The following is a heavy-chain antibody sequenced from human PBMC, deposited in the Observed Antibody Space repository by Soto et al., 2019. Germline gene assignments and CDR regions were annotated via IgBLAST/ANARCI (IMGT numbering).Heavy chain of an antibody. Sequence: SETLSLTCTVSGGSISYYYWSWIRQPPGKGLEWIGYIYYSGSTNYNPSLKSRVTMSVDTSRRQFSLNLASVTTADTAVYFCVRAYGSGSYSVDYWGQGTLVTVS. D-gene: IGHD3-10*01. V-gene: IGHV4-59*01. CDR2: IYYSGST. CDR3: VRAYGSGSYSVDY. CDR1: GGSISYYY. J-gene: IGHJ4*02.